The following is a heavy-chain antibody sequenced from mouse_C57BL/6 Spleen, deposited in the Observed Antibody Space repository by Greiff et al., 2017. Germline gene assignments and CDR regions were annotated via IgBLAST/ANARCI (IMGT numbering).Heavy chain of an antibody. D-gene: IGHD4-1*02. Sequence: EVKLVESGPGMVKPSQSLSLTCTVTGYSITSGYDWHWIRHFPGNKLEWMGYISYSGSTNYNPSLKSRISITHDTSKNHFFLKLNSVTTEDTATYYCARGGNWPWFAYWGQGTLVTVSA. CDR2: ISYSGST. CDR1: GYSITSGYD. CDR3: ARGGNWPWFAY. V-gene: IGHV3-1*01. J-gene: IGHJ3*01.